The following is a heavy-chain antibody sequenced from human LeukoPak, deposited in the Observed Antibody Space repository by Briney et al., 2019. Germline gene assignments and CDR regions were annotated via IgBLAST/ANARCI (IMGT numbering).Heavy chain of an antibody. V-gene: IGHV3-23*01. Sequence: PGGSLRLSCTASGFTLSSYAMSWVRQAPGEGLKWVSTISGSADNTNYAEAVKGRFTISRDNSKNTMYLQMNSLRAEDTAVYYCAKQGFGCWGQGTLVTVSS. CDR2: ISGSADNT. J-gene: IGHJ4*02. CDR1: GFTLSSYA. CDR3: AKQGFGC.